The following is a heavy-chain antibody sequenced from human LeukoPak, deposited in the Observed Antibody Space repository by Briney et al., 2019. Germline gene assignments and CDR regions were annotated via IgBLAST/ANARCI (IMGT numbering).Heavy chain of an antibody. V-gene: IGHV1-2*02. CDR2: INPNSGGT. CDR1: GYTFTGYY. J-gene: IGHJ4*02. D-gene: IGHD6-19*01. CDR3: ARAIAVAGTWGRDY. Sequence: GASVKVSCKASGYTFTGYYMHWVRQAPGQGLEWMGWINPNSGGTNYAQKFQGRVTMTRDTSISTAYMELGRLRSDDTAVYYCARAIAVAGTWGRDYWGQGTLVTVSS.